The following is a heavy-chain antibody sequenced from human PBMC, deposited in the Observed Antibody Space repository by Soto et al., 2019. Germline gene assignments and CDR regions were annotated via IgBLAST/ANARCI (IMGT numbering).Heavy chain of an antibody. J-gene: IGHJ4*02. CDR3: ATSMRELQRTVFDY. V-gene: IGHV1-24*01. CDR1: GYTLTELS. Sequence: GASVKVSCKVSGYTLTELSMHWVRQAPGKGLEWMGGFDPEDGETIYAQKFQGRVTITEDTSTDTAYMELSSLRSEDTAVYYCATSMRELQRTVFDYWGQGTLVTVSS. D-gene: IGHD1-26*01. CDR2: FDPEDGET.